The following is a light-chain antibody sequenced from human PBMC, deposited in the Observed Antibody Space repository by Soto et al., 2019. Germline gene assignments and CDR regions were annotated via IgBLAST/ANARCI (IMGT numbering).Light chain of an antibody. Sequence: QSVLTQSSSASASLGSSVKLTCTLSSGHSTYIIAWHQQQPGKAPRYLMKVEGSGSYNKGSGVPDRFSGSSSGADRYLTISNLQFEDEADYYCETWDSRPWVFGGGTNVTVL. CDR1: SGHSTYI. V-gene: IGLV4-60*02. J-gene: IGLJ3*02. CDR2: VEGSGSY. CDR3: ETWDSRPWV.